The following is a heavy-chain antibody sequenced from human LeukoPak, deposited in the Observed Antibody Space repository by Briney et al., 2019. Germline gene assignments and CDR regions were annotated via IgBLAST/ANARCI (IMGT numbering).Heavy chain of an antibody. CDR1: GYTFTSSS. Sequence: GASVKVSCKASGYTFTSSSMNWVRQAPGQGLEWMGWINANTGNPTFVQGLTGRFVFSLDTSVTTAYLQISSLKAEDTAVYYCAKDTWDYWGQGTLVTVSS. J-gene: IGHJ4*02. V-gene: IGHV7-4-1*01. CDR3: AKDTWDY. CDR2: INANTGNP.